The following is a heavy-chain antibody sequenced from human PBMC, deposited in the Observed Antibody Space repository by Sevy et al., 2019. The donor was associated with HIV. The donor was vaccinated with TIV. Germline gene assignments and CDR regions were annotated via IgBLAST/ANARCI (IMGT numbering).Heavy chain of an antibody. CDR1: GFTFSTYS. CDR2: ISSSSNYI. Sequence: GGSLRLSCAVSGFTFSTYSMTWVRHAPGKGLEWVSSISSSSNYIYYPDSVKGRFTISGDNAKNSLYLQMNSLRAEDTAVYYCARVKAYCRGCSCYSTMGADVWGQGTTVTVSS. D-gene: IGHD2-15*01. J-gene: IGHJ6*02. V-gene: IGHV3-21*01. CDR3: ARVKAYCRGCSCYSTMGADV.